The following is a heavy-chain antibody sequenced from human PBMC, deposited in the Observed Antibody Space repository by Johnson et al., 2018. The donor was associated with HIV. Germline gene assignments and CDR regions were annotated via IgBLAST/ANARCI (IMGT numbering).Heavy chain of an antibody. V-gene: IGHV3-15*01. CDR3: TTVYCSSTSCYSYAFDI. CDR1: GVTFSDYY. CDR2: IKSKTDGGTT. Sequence: VQLVESGGGVVQPGRSLRLSCAASGVTFSDYYMSWIRQAPGKGLEWVGRIKSKTDGGTTDYAAPVKGRFTISRDDSKNTLYLQMNSLKIEDTAVYYCTTVYCSSTSCYSYAFDIWGQGTMVTVSS. J-gene: IGHJ3*02. D-gene: IGHD2-2*01.